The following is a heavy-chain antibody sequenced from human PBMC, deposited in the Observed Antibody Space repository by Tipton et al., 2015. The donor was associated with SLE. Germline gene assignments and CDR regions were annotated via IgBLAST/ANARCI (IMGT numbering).Heavy chain of an antibody. Sequence: TLSLTCTVSGISISSAGYSWSWIRQSPGKGLEWIGYMYNTGSTSYNPSLRSRVTISADTSKNQFSLKLTSVTAADTAVYYCARDPKYWGQGTLVIVSS. CDR1: GISISSAGYS. V-gene: IGHV4-30-2*06. CDR3: ARDPKY. CDR2: MYNTGST. J-gene: IGHJ4*02.